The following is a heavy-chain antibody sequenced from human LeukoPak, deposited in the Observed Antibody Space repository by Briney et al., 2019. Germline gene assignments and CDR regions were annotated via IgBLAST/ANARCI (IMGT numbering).Heavy chain of an antibody. V-gene: IGHV1-2*02. CDR2: INPNSGGT. CDR1: GYTFTGYY. J-gene: IGHJ6*02. Sequence: ASVKVSCKASGYTFTGYYMHWVRQAPGQGLEWMGWINPNSGGTNYAQKFQGRVTMTRDTSISTAYMELSRLRSDDTAVYYCASYPLTEGSEGTTRYYYGMDVWGQGTTVTVS. D-gene: IGHD1-7*01. CDR3: ASYPLTEGSEGTTRYYYGMDV.